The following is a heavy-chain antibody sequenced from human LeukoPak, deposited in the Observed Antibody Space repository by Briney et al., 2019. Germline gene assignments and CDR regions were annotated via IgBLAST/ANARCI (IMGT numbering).Heavy chain of an antibody. J-gene: IGHJ6*02. D-gene: IGHD1-1*01. CDR1: GFTFSSYS. Sequence: GGSLRLSCAASGFTFSSYSMNWVRQAPGKGLEWVSSISSSSSYIYYADSVKGRFTISRDNAKNSLYLQMNSLRAEDTAVYYCVGQTWGEREHYYYGMDVWGQVTTVTVSS. CDR2: ISSSSSYI. V-gene: IGHV3-21*01. CDR3: VGQTWGEREHYYYGMDV.